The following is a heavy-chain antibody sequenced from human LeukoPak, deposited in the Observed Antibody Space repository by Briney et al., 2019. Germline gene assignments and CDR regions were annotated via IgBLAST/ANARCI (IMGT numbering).Heavy chain of an antibody. Sequence: PGGSLRLSCAASGFTFSSYAMHWVRQAPGKGLEYVSAISSNGGSTYYANSVKGRFTISRDNSKNTLYLQMGSLRGEDMAVFYCARAGAFKSNWYYMDVWGKGTTVTISS. J-gene: IGHJ6*03. CDR1: GFTFSSYA. CDR2: ISSNGGST. D-gene: IGHD1-20*01. V-gene: IGHV3-64*01. CDR3: ARAGAFKSNWYYMDV.